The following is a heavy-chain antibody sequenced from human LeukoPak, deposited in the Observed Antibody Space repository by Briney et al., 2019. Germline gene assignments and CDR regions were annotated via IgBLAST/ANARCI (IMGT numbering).Heavy chain of an antibody. CDR2: ISTDNGDT. CDR3: GREFCDAARCFLIDY. D-gene: IGHD2/OR15-2a*01. V-gene: IGHV1-18*01. Sequence: ASVKVSCKASGYTLSIYGISWVRQAPGQGLEWMGWISTDNGDTKYAQKFQGRVTVTTDTSTSTVYMELRSLRSDDTAMYYCGREFCDAARCFLIDYWGQGTLVTVSS. CDR1: GYTLSIYG. J-gene: IGHJ4*02.